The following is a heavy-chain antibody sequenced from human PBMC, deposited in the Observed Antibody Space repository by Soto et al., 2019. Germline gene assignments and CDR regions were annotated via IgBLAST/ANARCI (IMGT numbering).Heavy chain of an antibody. CDR1: GFTFSSYS. CDR3: AKGVVDATYYYYGMDV. CDR2: ISGSGGST. Sequence: GGSLRLSCAASGFTFSSYSMSWVRQAPGKGLEWVSAISGSGGSTYYADSVKGRFTISRDNSKNTVYLQMNSLRADDTAVYYCAKGVVDATYYYYGMDVPGQGNTVTVSS. V-gene: IGHV3-23*01. D-gene: IGHD2-15*01. J-gene: IGHJ6*02.